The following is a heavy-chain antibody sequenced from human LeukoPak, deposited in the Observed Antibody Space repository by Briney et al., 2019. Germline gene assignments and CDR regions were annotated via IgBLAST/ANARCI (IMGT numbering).Heavy chain of an antibody. J-gene: IGHJ4*02. V-gene: IGHV4-34*01. Sequence: SETLSLTCAVYGGSFSGYYWSWIRQPPGKGLEWIGEINHSGSTNYNPSLKSRVTISVDTSKNQFSLKLSSVTAADTAVYYCARRRAAAGPDYWGQGTLVTVFS. CDR3: ARRRAAAGPDY. CDR2: INHSGST. D-gene: IGHD6-13*01. CDR1: GGSFSGYY.